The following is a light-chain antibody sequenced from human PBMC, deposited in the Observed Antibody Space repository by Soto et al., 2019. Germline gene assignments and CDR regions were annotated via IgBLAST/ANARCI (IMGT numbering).Light chain of an antibody. V-gene: IGKV3-20*01. J-gene: IGKJ2*01. CDR2: GAS. Sequence: IALTQSPGTLSLSPGETAILSCRASQSVTSSDLAWYQQRPGQAPRLLIYGASNRATGIAERFSGSGSGADFRLTISRLEPEDFAVYYCQHYGTSQYTFGQGTKLEIK. CDR1: QSVTSSD. CDR3: QHYGTSQYT.